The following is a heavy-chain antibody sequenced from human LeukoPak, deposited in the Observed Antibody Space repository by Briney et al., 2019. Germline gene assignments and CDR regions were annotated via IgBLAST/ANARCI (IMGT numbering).Heavy chain of an antibody. CDR1: GFSFSGYG. J-gene: IGHJ4*02. CDR3: AKDPGIAAASTVGYFDS. V-gene: IGHV3-7*01. CDR2: IKQEGSGR. D-gene: IGHD6-13*01. Sequence: GGSLRLSCVASGFSFSGYGMSWAGQTPAKGREWGANIKQEGSGRYYVDSGTGRFTISTNNAMTSLYLQMNSLRVEDTAVYYCAKDPGIAAASTVGYFDSWGQGILVTVSS.